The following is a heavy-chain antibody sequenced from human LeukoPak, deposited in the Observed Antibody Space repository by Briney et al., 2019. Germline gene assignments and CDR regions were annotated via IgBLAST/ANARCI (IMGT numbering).Heavy chain of an antibody. CDR3: ARQSSYSSGWYFDY. J-gene: IGHJ4*02. CDR2: MYYSGSA. Sequence: SETLSLTCPVSGGSVSDSRYYWGSIRQPPGKGLEWIGNMYYSGSANYNPSLKSRVTISIDTSKNQFSLKLSSVTAADTAVYYCARQSSYSSGWYFDYWGQGTLVTVSS. V-gene: IGHV4-39*01. D-gene: IGHD6-19*01. CDR1: GGSVSDSRYY.